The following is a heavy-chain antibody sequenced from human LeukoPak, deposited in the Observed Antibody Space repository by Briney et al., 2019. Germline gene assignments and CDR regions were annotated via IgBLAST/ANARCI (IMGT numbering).Heavy chain of an antibody. D-gene: IGHD6-19*01. Sequence: PGGSLRLSCAASGFTFSSYGMHWVRQAPGNGLEWVAVIWYDGSNKYYADSVKGRFTISRDNSKNTLYLQMNSLRAEDTAVYYCARPHGGLAVAPYFDYWGQGTLVTVSS. J-gene: IGHJ4*02. CDR3: ARPHGGLAVAPYFDY. V-gene: IGHV3-33*01. CDR2: IWYDGSNK. CDR1: GFTFSSYG.